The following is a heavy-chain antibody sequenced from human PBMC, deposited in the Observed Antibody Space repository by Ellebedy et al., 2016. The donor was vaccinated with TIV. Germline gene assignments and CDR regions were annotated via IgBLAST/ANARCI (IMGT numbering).Heavy chain of an antibody. CDR3: AKETLKWFDP. CDR2: INSDGSST. V-gene: IGHV3-74*01. Sequence: GESLKISXAASGFTFSSYWMHWVRQAPGKGLVWVSRINSDGSSTTYADSVKGRFTISRDNAKNTLYLQMNSLRVEDTAMYYCAKETLKWFDPWGQGTLVTVSS. J-gene: IGHJ5*02. CDR1: GFTFSSYW.